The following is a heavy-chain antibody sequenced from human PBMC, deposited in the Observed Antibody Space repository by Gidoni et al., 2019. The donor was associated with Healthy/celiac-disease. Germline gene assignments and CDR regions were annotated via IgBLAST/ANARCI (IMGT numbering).Heavy chain of an antibody. V-gene: IGHV3-23*01. J-gene: IGHJ4*02. CDR2: ISGSGGST. Sequence: EVQLLESGGGLVQPGGSLRLSCAASGFTFSSYAMSWVRQAPGKGLEWVSAISGSGGSTYYADSVKGRFTISRDNSKNTLYLQMNSLRAEDTAVYYCAKVSYYDVWSGQLGYFDYWGQGTLVTVSS. CDR3: AKVSYYDVWSGQLGYFDY. CDR1: GFTFSSYA. D-gene: IGHD3-3*01.